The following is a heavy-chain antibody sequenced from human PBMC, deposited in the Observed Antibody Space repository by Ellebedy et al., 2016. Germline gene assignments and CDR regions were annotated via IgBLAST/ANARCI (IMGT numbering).Heavy chain of an antibody. J-gene: IGHJ3*02. CDR2: INPNSGGT. V-gene: IGHV1-2*02. CDR3: ARTGRPRFGWPDPDAFDI. D-gene: IGHD6-19*01. Sequence: ASVKVSXXASGYTFTGYYMHWVRQAPGQGLEWMGWINPNSGGTNYAQKFQGRVTMTRDTSISTAYMELSRLRSDDTAVYYCARTGRPRFGWPDPDAFDIWGQGTMVTVSS. CDR1: GYTFTGYY.